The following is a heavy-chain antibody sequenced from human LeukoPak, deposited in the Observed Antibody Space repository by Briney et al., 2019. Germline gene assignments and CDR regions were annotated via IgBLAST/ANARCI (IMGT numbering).Heavy chain of an antibody. D-gene: IGHD3-22*01. Sequence: GASVKVSCKASGYTFTSYYMHWVRQAPGQGLEWMGIINPSGGSTSYAQKFQGRVTMTRDTSISTAYMELSRLRSDDTAVYYCAREFDYYDSSGYYYHVSYFDYWGQGTLVTVSS. J-gene: IGHJ4*02. CDR2: INPSGGST. V-gene: IGHV1-46*01. CDR1: GYTFTSYY. CDR3: AREFDYYDSSGYYYHVSYFDY.